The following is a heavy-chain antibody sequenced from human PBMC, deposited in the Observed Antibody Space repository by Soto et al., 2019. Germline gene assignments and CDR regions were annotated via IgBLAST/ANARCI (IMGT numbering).Heavy chain of an antibody. J-gene: IGHJ6*03. D-gene: IGHD2-15*01. CDR3: ARGLRPGYCSGGSCPLGYYYYYMDV. CDR1: GYTFTSYD. V-gene: IGHV1-8*01. Sequence: ASVKVSCKASGYTFTSYDINWVRQATGRGLEWMGWTNPNSGNTGYAQKFQGRVTMTRNTSISTAYMELSSLRSEDTAVYYCARGLRPGYCSGGSCPLGYYYYYMDVWGKGTTVTVSS. CDR2: TNPNSGNT.